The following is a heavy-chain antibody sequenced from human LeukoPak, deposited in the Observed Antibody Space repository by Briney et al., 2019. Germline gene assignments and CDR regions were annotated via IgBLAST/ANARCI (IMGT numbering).Heavy chain of an antibody. Sequence: GASVKVSCKASGYTFTSYGISWVRQAPGQGLEWMGWMNPNSGNTGYAQKFQGRVTMTRNTSISTAYMELSSLRSEDTAVYYCARGSYYGSGFLFDCWGQGTLVTVSS. CDR2: MNPNSGNT. D-gene: IGHD3-10*01. CDR3: ARGSYYGSGFLFDC. CDR1: GYTFTSYG. J-gene: IGHJ4*02. V-gene: IGHV1-8*02.